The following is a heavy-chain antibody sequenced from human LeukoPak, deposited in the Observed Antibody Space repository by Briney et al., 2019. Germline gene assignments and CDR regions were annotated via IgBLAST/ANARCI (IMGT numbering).Heavy chain of an antibody. CDR2: ISAYNGNT. CDR3: ARDTFGGYDWDFDY. Sequence: ASVKDSCKASGYTFTSYGISWVRQAPGQGLEWMGWISAYNGNTDYAQKFQGRVTMTTDTSTSTAHMELRSLRSDDTAVYYCARDTFGGYDWDFDYWGQGTLVTVSS. CDR1: GYTFTSYG. D-gene: IGHD5-12*01. J-gene: IGHJ4*02. V-gene: IGHV1-18*01.